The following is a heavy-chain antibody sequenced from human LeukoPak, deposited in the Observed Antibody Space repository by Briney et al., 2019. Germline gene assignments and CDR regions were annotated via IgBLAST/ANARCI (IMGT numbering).Heavy chain of an antibody. D-gene: IGHD6-19*01. V-gene: IGHV3-74*01. CDR2: IKSDGSTT. Sequence: PGGSLRLSCVASGFTFSNYWMHWVRQAPGKGLVWVSRIKSDGSTTDYADSVRGRFTISRDNAKNTLYLQMNSLRAEDTAVYYCLCIGVGGLWGRGTLVTVCS. J-gene: IGHJ4*02. CDR1: GFTFSNYW. CDR3: LCIGVGGL.